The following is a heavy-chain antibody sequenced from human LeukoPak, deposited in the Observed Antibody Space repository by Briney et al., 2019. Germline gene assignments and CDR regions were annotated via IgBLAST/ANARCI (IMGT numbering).Heavy chain of an antibody. J-gene: IGHJ4*02. CDR3: ATARRGMIVEGHFDY. Sequence: ASVKVSCKVSGYTLTELSMHWVRQAPGKGLEWMGGFDPEDGETIYAQKFQGRVTMTEDTSTDTAYMELSSLRSEDAAVYYCATARRGMIVEGHFDYWGQGTLVTASS. CDR2: FDPEDGET. D-gene: IGHD3-22*01. V-gene: IGHV1-24*01. CDR1: GYTLTELS.